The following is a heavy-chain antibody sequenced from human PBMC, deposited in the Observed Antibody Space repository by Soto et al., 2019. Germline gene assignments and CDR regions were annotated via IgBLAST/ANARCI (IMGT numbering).Heavy chain of an antibody. D-gene: IGHD2-8*01. V-gene: IGHV1-69*13. J-gene: IGHJ5*02. CDR2: IIPIFGTA. CDR3: ARSGLGYCTNGVCYRFDP. CDR1: GGTFSSYA. Sequence: ASVKVSCKASGGTFSSYAISWVRQAPGQGLEWMGGIIPIFGTANYAQKFQGRVTITADESTSTAYMELSSLRSEDTAAYYCARSGLGYCTNGVCYRFDPWGQGTLVTSPQ.